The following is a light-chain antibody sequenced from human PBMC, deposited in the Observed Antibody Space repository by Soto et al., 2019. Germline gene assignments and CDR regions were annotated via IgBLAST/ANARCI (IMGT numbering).Light chain of an antibody. CDR1: SSDVGGYNY. J-gene: IGLJ2*01. CDR3: NSYTSSTTLL. CDR2: EVT. Sequence: QSALTQPASMSGFPGQSITISCTGTSSDVGGYNYVSWYQQHPGKAPKLLIYEVTWRPSGVSNRFSGSKSGNTASLTISGLQAEDEGEYYCNSYTSSTTLLFGGGTKLTVL. V-gene: IGLV2-14*01.